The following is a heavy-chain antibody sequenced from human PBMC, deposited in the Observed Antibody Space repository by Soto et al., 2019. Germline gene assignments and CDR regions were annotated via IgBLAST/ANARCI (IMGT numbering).Heavy chain of an antibody. V-gene: IGHV1-2*02. D-gene: IGHD6-19*01. J-gene: IGHJ6*02. CDR3: ARDVGNLASGWYGV. CDR1: GYTFTGYY. CDR2: INPNSGGT. Sequence: ASVKVSCKASGYTFTGYYMHWVRQAPGQGLEWMGWINPNSGGTNYAQKFQGRVTMTRDTSISTAYMELSRLRSDDTAVYYCARDVGNLASGWYGVWGQGTTVTVSS.